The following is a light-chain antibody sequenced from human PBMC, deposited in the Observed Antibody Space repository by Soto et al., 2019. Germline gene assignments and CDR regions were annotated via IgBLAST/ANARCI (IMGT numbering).Light chain of an antibody. J-gene: IGLJ1*01. Sequence: QYALTQPPSASGSPGQSVTISCTGTSSDVGGYNYVSWYQQHPGKAPKLMIYEVSKRPSGVPDRFSGSKSGNTASLTVSGLQAEDEADYYCSSYAGSNNNYVFGTGTKLTVL. CDR3: SSYAGSNNNYV. CDR2: EVS. CDR1: SSDVGGYNY. V-gene: IGLV2-8*01.